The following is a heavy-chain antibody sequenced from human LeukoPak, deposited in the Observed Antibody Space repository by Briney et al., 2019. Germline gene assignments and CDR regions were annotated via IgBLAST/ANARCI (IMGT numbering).Heavy chain of an antibody. V-gene: IGHV4-30-4*01. J-gene: IGHJ4*02. CDR1: GGSISSGDYY. CDR3: ARVAWAYSYGYDY. D-gene: IGHD5-18*01. Sequence: PSETLSLTCTVSGGSISSGDYYWSWIRQPPGKGLEWIGYIYYSGSTYYNPSLKSRVTISVDTSKNQFSLKLSSVTAADTAVYYCARVAWAYSYGYDYWGQGTLATVSS. CDR2: IYYSGST.